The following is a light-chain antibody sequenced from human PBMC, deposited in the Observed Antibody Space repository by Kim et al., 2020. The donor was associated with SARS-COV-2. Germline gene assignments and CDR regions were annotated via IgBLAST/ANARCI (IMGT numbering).Light chain of an antibody. Sequence: SYELTQPPSVSVSPGHTATITCAGYAFPKKYSYWYQQKSGQAPVLVIYEDTKRPSGIPERFSGSTSGTKATLTITGARVEDEADYYCYSPDSSGSHRVFGGGTQLTVL. CDR2: EDT. J-gene: IGLJ2*01. CDR1: AFPKKY. V-gene: IGLV3-10*01. CDR3: YSPDSSGSHRV.